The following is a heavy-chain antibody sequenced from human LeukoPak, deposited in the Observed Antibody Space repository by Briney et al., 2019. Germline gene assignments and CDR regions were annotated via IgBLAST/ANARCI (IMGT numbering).Heavy chain of an antibody. CDR2: IWYDGSNK. Sequence: GGSLRLSCAASGFTFSSYGMHWVRQAPGKWLEWVAVIWYDGSNKYYADSAKGRFTISRDNSKNTLYLQMNSLRAEDTAVYYCARDYCSSTSCYLFDYWGQGALVTVSS. J-gene: IGHJ4*02. CDR1: GFTFSSYG. CDR3: ARDYCSSTSCYLFDY. D-gene: IGHD2-2*01. V-gene: IGHV3-33*01.